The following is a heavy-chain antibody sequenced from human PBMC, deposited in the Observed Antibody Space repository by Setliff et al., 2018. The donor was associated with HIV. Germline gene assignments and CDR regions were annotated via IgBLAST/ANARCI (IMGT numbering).Heavy chain of an antibody. J-gene: IGHJ6*03. CDR2: VHKSGNS. V-gene: IGHV4-39*02. CDR1: GGSISSGTSY. CDR3: ARLDYSNYYSYYIDV. Sequence: PSETLSLTCTVSGGSISSGTSYWSWIRQPAGKGLEWIGSVHKSGNSYYKPSLKSRATISVDTSENHFSLRLSSVTAADTAVYYCARLDYSNYYSYYIDVWGEGTMVTVSS. D-gene: IGHD4-4*01.